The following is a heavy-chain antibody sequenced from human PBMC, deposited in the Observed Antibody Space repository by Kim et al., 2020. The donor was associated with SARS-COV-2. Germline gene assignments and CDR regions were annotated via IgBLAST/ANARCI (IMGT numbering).Heavy chain of an antibody. J-gene: IGHJ4*02. CDR2: IKEDGSEK. D-gene: IGHD3-16*01. CDR1: GFTFSSFW. Sequence: GGSLRLSCAASGFTFSSFWMTWVRQAPGKGLEWVANIKEDGSEKDYVDSVKGRFTISRDNTKNSLYLQMNSLRAEDTAVYYCARDGVWGDQRGGLDNWGQGTLVTVSS. CDR3: ARDGVWGDQRGGLDN. V-gene: IGHV3-7*03.